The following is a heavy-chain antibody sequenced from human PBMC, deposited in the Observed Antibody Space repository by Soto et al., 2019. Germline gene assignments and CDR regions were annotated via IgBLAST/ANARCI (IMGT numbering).Heavy chain of an antibody. Sequence: QVQLVESGGGVVQPGRSLRLSCAASGFTFSSYGMHWVRQAPGKGLEGVAVIWYDGSNKYYADSVKGRFTISRDNSKNTLYLQMNSLRAEDTAVYYCARDGPYYDFWSGYYQYYYYYYMDVWGKGTTVTVSS. D-gene: IGHD3-3*01. CDR1: GFTFSSYG. CDR2: IWYDGSNK. V-gene: IGHV3-33*01. CDR3: ARDGPYYDFWSGYYQYYYYYYMDV. J-gene: IGHJ6*03.